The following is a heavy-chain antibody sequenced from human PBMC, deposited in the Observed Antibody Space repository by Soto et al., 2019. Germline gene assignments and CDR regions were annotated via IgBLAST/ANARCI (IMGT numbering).Heavy chain of an antibody. CDR3: TRDEWFGDFNWFDP. CDR2: ISSSSSYI. J-gene: IGHJ5*02. Sequence: EVQLVESGGGLVKPGGSLRLSCAASGFTFSSYSMNWVRQAPGKGLEWVSSISSSSSYIYYADSVKGRFTISRDNAKNSLYLQMNRLRAEDTAVYYCTRDEWFGDFNWFDPWGQGTLVTVSS. CDR1: GFTFSSYS. D-gene: IGHD3-10*01. V-gene: IGHV3-21*01.